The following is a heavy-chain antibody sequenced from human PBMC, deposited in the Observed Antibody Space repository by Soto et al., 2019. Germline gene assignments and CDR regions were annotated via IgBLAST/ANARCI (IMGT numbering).Heavy chain of an antibody. CDR3: PRGYSDFWSGYPPPSGY. J-gene: IGHJ4*02. CDR2: INPSGGST. Sequence: ASVKVSCKASGYTFTSYYMHWVRQAPGQGLEWMGIINPSGGSTSYAQKFQGRVTMTRDTSTSTVYMELSSLRSEDTAVYYCPRGYSDFWSGYPPPSGYWGQGTLVTVSS. D-gene: IGHD3-3*01. V-gene: IGHV1-46*03. CDR1: GYTFTSYY.